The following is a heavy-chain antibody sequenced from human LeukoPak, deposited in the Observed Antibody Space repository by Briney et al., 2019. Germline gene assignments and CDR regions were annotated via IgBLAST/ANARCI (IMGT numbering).Heavy chain of an antibody. J-gene: IGHJ6*03. CDR1: GYTFTSYD. V-gene: IGHV1-8*01. CDR2: MNPNSGNT. CDR3: ARGRRGTVTPPYYYYYMDV. D-gene: IGHD4-11*01. Sequence: ASVKVSCKASGYTFTSYDINWVRQATGQGLEWMGWMNPNSGNTGYAQKFQGRVTMTRDTSTSTVYMELSSLRSEDTAVYYCARGRRGTVTPPYYYYYMDVWGKGTTVTVSS.